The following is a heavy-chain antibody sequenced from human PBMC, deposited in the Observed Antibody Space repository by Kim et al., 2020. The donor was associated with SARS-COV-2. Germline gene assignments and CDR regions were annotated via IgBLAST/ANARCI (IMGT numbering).Heavy chain of an antibody. D-gene: IGHD2-15*01. CDR3: ARIGDY. CDR2: PGDADA. Sequence: PGDADAGYGRSFQGQVTISADKSISTAYLQWSSLEASDTAMYYCARIGDYWGQGTLVTVSS. V-gene: IGHV5-51*01. J-gene: IGHJ4*02.